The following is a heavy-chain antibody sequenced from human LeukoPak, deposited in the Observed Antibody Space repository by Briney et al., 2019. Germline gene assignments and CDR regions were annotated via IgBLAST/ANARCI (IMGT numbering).Heavy chain of an antibody. Sequence: PGETLTLTCTVSGGTFRSYYWRWIRQPPGKGLQWIGYVYHGGSTSRRASPNYNASPVRRVTISADPSNKQASLKMRSVTAADTAVEYCARQLYKHCGGDSYYYWFDRWGQGTLVTVSS. CDR1: GGTFRSYY. V-gene: IGHV4-59*08. CDR3: ARQLYKHCGGDSYYYWFDR. CDR2: VYHGGST. J-gene: IGHJ5*02. D-gene: IGHD2-21*02.